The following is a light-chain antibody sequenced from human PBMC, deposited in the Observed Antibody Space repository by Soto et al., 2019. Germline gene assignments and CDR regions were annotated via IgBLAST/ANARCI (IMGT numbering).Light chain of an antibody. CDR2: DVS. CDR1: QSVSSSY. Sequence: EIVLTQSPGTLSLSPGERATLSCRSSQSVSSSYLAWYQHKPGQAPRLHIYDVSSRATGIQDRFSGSGSGTAVTLTISRREPEDFGVYYCQQYGSSPTFGQGTKVEIK. CDR3: QQYGSSPT. V-gene: IGKV3-20*01. J-gene: IGKJ1*01.